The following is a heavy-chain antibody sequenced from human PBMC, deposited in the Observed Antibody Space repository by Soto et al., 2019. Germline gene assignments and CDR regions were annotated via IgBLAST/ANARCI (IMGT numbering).Heavy chain of an antibody. J-gene: IGHJ6*02. D-gene: IGHD3-9*01. V-gene: IGHV4-59*01. CDR2: IYYSGST. CDR3: ARDRVISAHNSRLTGYYYGMDV. Sequence: QVQLQESGPGLVKPSETLSLTCTVSGGSISSYYWSWIRQPPGKGLEWIGYIYYSGSTNYNPSLKSRVTISVDTSKNQFSLKLSSVTAADTAVYYCARDRVISAHNSRLTGYYYGMDVWGQGTTVTVSS. CDR1: GGSISSYY.